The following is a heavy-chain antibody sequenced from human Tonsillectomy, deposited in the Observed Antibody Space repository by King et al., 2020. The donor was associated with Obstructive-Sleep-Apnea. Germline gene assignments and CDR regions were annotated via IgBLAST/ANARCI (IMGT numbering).Heavy chain of an antibody. Sequence: VQLVESGGGVVQPGRSLRLSCAASGVTFSSYAMHWVRQTPGKGLEWVAVISYAGGNKYYADSVKGRFTIYRDNSKNTLYLQMNKLRPEDTAVYYCARDGADSGFRAYYFDYWGQGTLITVSS. CDR1: GVTFSSYA. CDR3: ARDGADSGFRAYYFDY. J-gene: IGHJ4*02. CDR2: ISYAGGNK. V-gene: IGHV3-30-3*01. D-gene: IGHD6-19*01.